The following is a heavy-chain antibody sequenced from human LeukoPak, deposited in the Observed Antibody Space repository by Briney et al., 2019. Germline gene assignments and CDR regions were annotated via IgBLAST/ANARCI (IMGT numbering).Heavy chain of an antibody. CDR2: IYDSGNT. CDR3: ARGITNIAAGDY. CDR1: GLTVSDNY. V-gene: IGHV3-53*01. Sequence: GGSLRLSCAAFGLTVSDNYMSWVRQAPGKGLEWVSIIYDSGNTYYADSVKGRFTISRDNSKNTLFLQMNSLRAEDTAVYYCARGITNIAAGDYWGQGTLVTVSS. J-gene: IGHJ4*02. D-gene: IGHD6-25*01.